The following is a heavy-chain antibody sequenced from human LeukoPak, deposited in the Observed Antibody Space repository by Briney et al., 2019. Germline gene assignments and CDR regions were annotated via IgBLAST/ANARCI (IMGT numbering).Heavy chain of an antibody. D-gene: IGHD1-14*01. J-gene: IGHJ6*03. CDR1: GYSFTSYW. CDR3: ARALTNRYYYYYMDV. Sequence: GESLKISCKGSGYSFTSYWICWVRQMPGKGLEWMGIIYPGDSDTRYSPSFQGQVTISADKSISTAYLQWSSLRASDTAMYYCARALTNRYYYYYMDVWGKGTTVTVSS. V-gene: IGHV5-51*01. CDR2: IYPGDSDT.